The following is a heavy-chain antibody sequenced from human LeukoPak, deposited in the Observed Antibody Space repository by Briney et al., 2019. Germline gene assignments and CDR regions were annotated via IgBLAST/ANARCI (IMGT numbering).Heavy chain of an antibody. Sequence: GGSLRLSCAAAGFSFITYGLHWVRHAPGKGLEWVAFIRYDERERYYADSVKGRFTISRDNSKNTLYLQMNSLRNEDTAVYYCAKALEGPSGSFGEDYDFWGQGTLVTVSS. J-gene: IGHJ4*02. CDR2: IRYDERER. V-gene: IGHV3-30*02. CDR3: AKALEGPSGSFGEDYDF. D-gene: IGHD5-12*01. CDR1: GFSFITYG.